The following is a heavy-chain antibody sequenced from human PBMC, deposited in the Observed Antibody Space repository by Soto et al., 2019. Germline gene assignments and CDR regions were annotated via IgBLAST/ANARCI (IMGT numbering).Heavy chain of an antibody. D-gene: IGHD1-26*01. CDR3: FRDPLRGHSRQAL. Sequence: PGGSLRLSCAVSGITFSSYWMSWVRQAPGKGLEWVANIKQDGSEKYYVDSVKGRFTISRDNAKNSVYLQMNSLRAEDTAVYYCFRDPLRGHSRQALWGQGTLVTVSS. V-gene: IGHV3-7*01. CDR2: IKQDGSEK. J-gene: IGHJ1*01. CDR1: GITFSSYW.